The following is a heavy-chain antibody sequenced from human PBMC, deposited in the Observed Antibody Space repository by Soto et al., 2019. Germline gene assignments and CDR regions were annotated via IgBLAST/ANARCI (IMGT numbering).Heavy chain of an antibody. V-gene: IGHV5-51*01. D-gene: IGHD6-13*01. CDR3: ARVDSSVCSEY. J-gene: IGHJ4*02. CDR1: GYSFTIYW. Sequence: GESLKISCKGSGYSFTIYWIGWVRQMPGKGLECMGFIYPGDSDTTYSPSFQGHVTISADKYSSTAYLQWSSLKASDTAMYYCARVDSSVCSEYWGQGTLVTVSS. CDR2: IYPGDSDT.